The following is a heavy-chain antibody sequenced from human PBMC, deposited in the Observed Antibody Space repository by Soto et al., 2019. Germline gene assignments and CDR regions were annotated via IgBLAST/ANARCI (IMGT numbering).Heavy chain of an antibody. V-gene: IGHV4-39*01. CDR3: ARQNEGSYGYFDY. Sequence: SETLSLTCTVSGGSISSGGYYWSWIRQHPGKGLEWIGYIYYSGSTYYNPSLKSRVTISVDTSKNQFSLKLSSVTAADTAVYYCARQNEGSYGYFDYSGQGTLVTVSS. CDR1: GGSISSGGYY. J-gene: IGHJ4*02. D-gene: IGHD3-16*01. CDR2: IYYSGST.